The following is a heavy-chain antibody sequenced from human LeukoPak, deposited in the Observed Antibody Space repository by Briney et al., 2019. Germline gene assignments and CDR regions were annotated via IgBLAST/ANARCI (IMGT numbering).Heavy chain of an antibody. CDR1: GFTFGSYA. V-gene: IGHV3-23*01. Sequence: GGSLRLSCAASGFTFGSYAMSWVRQAPGKGLEWVSAISGSGGSTYYADSVKGRFTISRDNSKNTLYLQMNSLRAEDTAVYYCAKDPNAYYYYGMDVWGQGTTVTVSS. CDR3: AKDPNAYYYYGMDV. CDR2: ISGSGGST. D-gene: IGHD4/OR15-4a*01. J-gene: IGHJ6*02.